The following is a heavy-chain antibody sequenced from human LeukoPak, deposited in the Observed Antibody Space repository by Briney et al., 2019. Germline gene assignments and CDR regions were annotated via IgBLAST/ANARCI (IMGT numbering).Heavy chain of an antibody. V-gene: IGHV3-66*01. J-gene: IGHJ6*02. Sequence: PGGSLRLSCAASGFTVSSNYMSWVRQAPGKGLEWVSVIYSGGSTYYADSVKGRFTISRDNSKNTLYLQMNSLRAEDTAVYYCARGYCSSTSCYRYYYGMDVRGQGTTVTVSS. D-gene: IGHD2-2*01. CDR1: GFTVSSNY. CDR3: ARGYCSSTSCYRYYYGMDV. CDR2: IYSGGST.